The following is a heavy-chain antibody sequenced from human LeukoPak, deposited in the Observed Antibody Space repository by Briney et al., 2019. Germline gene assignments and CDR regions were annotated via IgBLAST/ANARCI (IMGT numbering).Heavy chain of an antibody. CDR2: IYYSGST. CDR3: ARGGGMGYYYYYMDV. D-gene: IGHD1-26*01. V-gene: IGHV4-59*01. CDR1: GFTFSSYA. Sequence: PGGSLRLSCAASGFTFSSYAMSWIRQPPGKGLEWIGYIYYSGSTNYNPSLKSRVTISVDTSKNQFSLKLSSVTAADTAVYYCARGGGMGYYYYYMDVWGKGTTVTVSS. J-gene: IGHJ6*03.